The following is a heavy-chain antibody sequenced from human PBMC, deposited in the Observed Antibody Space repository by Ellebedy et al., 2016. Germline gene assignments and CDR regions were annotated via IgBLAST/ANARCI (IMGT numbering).Heavy chain of an antibody. J-gene: IGHJ6*02. CDR3: AREKPPHARYCTITGCFFSYYGMDV. Sequence: GSLRLSXTVSGGSVSSGSYYWSWIRQPPGKGLEWIGYIYYSGSTNYNPSLKSRVTISVDASKNQLSLKFSSVTAADTAVYYCAREKPPHARYCTITGCFFSYYGMDVWGQGTTVTVSS. CDR2: IYYSGST. D-gene: IGHD2-8*01. V-gene: IGHV4-61*01. CDR1: GGSVSSGSYY.